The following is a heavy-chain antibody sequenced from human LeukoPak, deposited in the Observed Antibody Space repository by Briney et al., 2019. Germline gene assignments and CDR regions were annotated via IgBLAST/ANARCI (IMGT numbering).Heavy chain of an antibody. J-gene: IGHJ4*02. CDR2: ISGSGGST. CDR1: GFTFSSYA. V-gene: IGHV3-23*01. Sequence: GGPLRLSCAASGFTFSSYAMSWVRQAPGKGLEWVSAISGSGGSTYYADSVKGRFTISRDNSKNTLYLQMNSLRAEDTAVYYCAKLGHKLDYFDYWGQGTLVTVSS. D-gene: IGHD3-10*01. CDR3: AKLGHKLDYFDY.